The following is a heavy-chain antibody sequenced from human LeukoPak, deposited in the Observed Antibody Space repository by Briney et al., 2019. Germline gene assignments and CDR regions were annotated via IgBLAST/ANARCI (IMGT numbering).Heavy chain of an antibody. V-gene: IGHV3-7*04. CDR1: GFTFSSYW. CDR3: ARDQDCGGDCKNYDY. CDR2: IKQDGSEI. Sequence: GGPLRLSCAASGFTFSSYWMSWVRQAPGKGLEWVSNIKQDGSEIYSVDSVQARFTISRDNANTSLYLQMNSLRAEDTAVYYCARDQDCGGDCKNYDYWGQGTLVTVSS. J-gene: IGHJ4*02. D-gene: IGHD2-21*02.